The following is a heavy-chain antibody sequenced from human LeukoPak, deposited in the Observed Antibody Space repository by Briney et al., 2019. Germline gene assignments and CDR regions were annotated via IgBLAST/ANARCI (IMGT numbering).Heavy chain of an antibody. CDR3: AKGPLRGTAAAIDY. CDR1: GFTFNNYG. J-gene: IGHJ4*02. V-gene: IGHV3-30*18. Sequence: PGGSLRLSCAASGFTFNNYGMHWVRQAPGKGLEWVAVISYDGRNKHYPDSVKGRFPISRDISTDTLWLQMDSLRTEDTAVYYCAKGPLRGTAAAIDYWGQGTLVTVSS. CDR2: ISYDGRNK. D-gene: IGHD2-2*01.